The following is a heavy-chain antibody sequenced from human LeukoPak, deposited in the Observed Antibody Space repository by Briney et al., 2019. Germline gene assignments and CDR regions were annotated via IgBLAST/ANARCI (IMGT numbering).Heavy chain of an antibody. Sequence: SETRSLTCAVYGGSFSVYYWSWIRQPPGKGLEWIGEINHSGSTYYNPSLKSRITISLDTSKNQFSLSLGSVTAADTAVYYCARNRGSGSTWYYYYMDVWGKGTTVTISS. CDR2: INHSGST. V-gene: IGHV4-34*01. J-gene: IGHJ6*03. CDR3: ARNRGSGSTWYYYYMDV. D-gene: IGHD3-10*01. CDR1: GGSFSVYY.